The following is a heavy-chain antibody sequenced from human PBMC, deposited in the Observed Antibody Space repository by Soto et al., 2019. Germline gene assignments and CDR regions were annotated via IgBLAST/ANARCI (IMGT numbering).Heavy chain of an antibody. Sequence: QVQLVQSGAEVKKPGASVKVSCKASGYTFTSYGISWVRQAPGQGLEWMGWISAYNGNTNYAQKLQGRVTMTTDTSTSTAYMELRSLRSDDTAVYYCARDLPPGWELLPGDDAFDIWGQGTMVTVSS. CDR2: ISAYNGNT. J-gene: IGHJ3*02. V-gene: IGHV1-18*01. CDR1: GYTFTSYG. CDR3: ARDLPPGWELLPGDDAFDI. D-gene: IGHD1-26*01.